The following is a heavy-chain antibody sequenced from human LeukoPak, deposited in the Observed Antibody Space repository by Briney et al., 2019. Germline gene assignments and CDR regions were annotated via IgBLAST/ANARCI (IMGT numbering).Heavy chain of an antibody. CDR3: ARDPYSSSSWYYYYYYYMDV. CDR2: INPNSGGT. CDR1: GYTFTGYY. V-gene: IGHV1-2*02. J-gene: IGHJ6*03. Sequence: AASVKVSCKASGYTFTGYYMHWVRQAPGQGLEWMGWINPNSGGTNYAQKFQGRVTMTRDTSISTAYMELSRLRSDDTAVYYCARDPYSSSSWYYYYYYYMDVWGKGTTVTVSS. D-gene: IGHD6-6*01.